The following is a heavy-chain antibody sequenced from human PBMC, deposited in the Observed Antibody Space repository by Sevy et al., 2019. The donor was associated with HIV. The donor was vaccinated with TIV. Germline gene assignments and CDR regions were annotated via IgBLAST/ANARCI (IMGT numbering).Heavy chain of an antibody. Sequence: SETLSLTCTVSGASISSSSYYWGWIRQPPGKGLEWIGSIYYSGISFYTPSIKSRVTISVDTSKNQFSLKLSSVTAADTAVYYCTRRLSGSSSGRWFDPWGQGTLVTVSS. CDR2: IYYSGIS. CDR1: GASISSSSYY. J-gene: IGHJ5*02. CDR3: TRRLSGSSSGRWFDP. D-gene: IGHD6-6*01. V-gene: IGHV4-39*01.